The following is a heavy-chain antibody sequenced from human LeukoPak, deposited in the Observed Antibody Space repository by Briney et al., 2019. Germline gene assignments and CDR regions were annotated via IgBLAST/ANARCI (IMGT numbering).Heavy chain of an antibody. CDR3: AKDTTTMIAYFDY. V-gene: IGHV3-23*01. D-gene: IGHD3-22*01. Sequence: GGSLRLSCAASGFTFSSYAMSWVRQAPGKGLEWVSGISDSGDRTQYADSVKGRFTISRDNSKNTLYLQMNSLRAEDTAIYYCAKDTTTMIAYFDYWGQGTLVTVSS. CDR2: ISDSGDRT. J-gene: IGHJ4*02. CDR1: GFTFSSYA.